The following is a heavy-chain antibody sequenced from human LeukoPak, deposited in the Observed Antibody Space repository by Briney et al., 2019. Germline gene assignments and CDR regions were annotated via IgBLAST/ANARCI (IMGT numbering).Heavy chain of an antibody. CDR2: INHSGST. V-gene: IGHV4-34*01. CDR1: GGSFSGYY. J-gene: IGHJ2*01. Sequence: PSETLSLTCAVYGGSFSGYYWSWIRQPPGKGLEWIGEINHSGSTNYNPSLKSRVTMSLDTSKNQFSLKLSSVTAADTAVYYCARLTMVRGVIYGTDWYFDLWGRGTLVTVSS. D-gene: IGHD3-10*01. CDR3: ARLTMVRGVIYGTDWYFDL.